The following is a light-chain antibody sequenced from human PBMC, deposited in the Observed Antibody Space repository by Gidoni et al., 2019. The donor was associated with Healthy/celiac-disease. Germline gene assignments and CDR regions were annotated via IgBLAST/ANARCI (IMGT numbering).Light chain of an antibody. J-gene: IGKJ1*01. Sequence: DIQMTQSPSSVSASVGDRVTITCRASQGISSWLAWYQQKPGKAPKLLIYAASSLQSGVPSRFSGTLTISSLQPEDFATYYCQQANSFPPWTFGQGTKVEIK. V-gene: IGKV1-12*01. CDR2: AAS. CDR3: QQANSFPPWT. CDR1: QGISSW.